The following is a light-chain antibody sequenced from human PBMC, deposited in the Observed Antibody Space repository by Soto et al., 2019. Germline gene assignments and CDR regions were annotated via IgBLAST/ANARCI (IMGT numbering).Light chain of an antibody. Sequence: QSALTQPASVSGSPGQSITISCTGTSSDIGGYNYVSWYQQYPGKAPKLMIYDVSNRPSGVSNRFSASKSGNTASLTISGLQAEDEADYYCSSYTSSTTRVFGGGTKLTVL. J-gene: IGLJ2*01. V-gene: IGLV2-14*01. CDR2: DVS. CDR3: SSYTSSTTRV. CDR1: SSDIGGYNY.